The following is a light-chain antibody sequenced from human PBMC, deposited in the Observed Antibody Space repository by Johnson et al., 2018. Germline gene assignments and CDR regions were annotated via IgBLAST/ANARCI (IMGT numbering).Light chain of an antibody. CDR2: ENN. CDR1: SSNIGNNY. Sequence: QSVLTQPPSVSAAPGQKVTISCSGSSSNIGNNYVSWYQQLPGTAPKLLIYENNKRPSGIPDRFSGSKSGTSATLGITGLQTGDEADYDCGTWDSSLSAGNVFGTGTKVTGL. V-gene: IGLV1-51*02. CDR3: GTWDSSLSAGNV. J-gene: IGLJ1*01.